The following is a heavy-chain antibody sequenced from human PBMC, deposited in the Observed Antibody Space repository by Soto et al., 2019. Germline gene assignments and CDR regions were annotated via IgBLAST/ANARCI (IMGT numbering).Heavy chain of an antibody. CDR1: GYTFTTYY. CDR2: FDPEDGET. V-gene: IGHV1-24*01. CDR3: ASAITTDAFDI. Sequence: ASVKVSCKASGYTFTTYYMHWVRQAPGKGLEWMGGFDPEDGETIYAQKFQGRVTMTEDTSTDTAYMELSSLRSEDTAVYYCASAITTDAFDIWGQGTMVTVSS. D-gene: IGHD2-21*01. J-gene: IGHJ3*02.